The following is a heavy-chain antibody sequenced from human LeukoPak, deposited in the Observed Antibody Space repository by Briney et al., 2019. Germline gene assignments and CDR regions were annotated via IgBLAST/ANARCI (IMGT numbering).Heavy chain of an antibody. J-gene: IGHJ4*02. D-gene: IGHD3-10*02. CDR3: AKALMFGELLY. CDR1: GGSISSRDYY. Sequence: SETLSLTCTVSGGSISSRDYYWSWIRQHPGKGLEWIGYISYSGSPRYNPSLKSRVTISLDTSKNQFSLKLNSMTAADTAVYYCAKALMFGELLYWGQGTLVTVSS. CDR2: ISYSGSP. V-gene: IGHV4-31*03.